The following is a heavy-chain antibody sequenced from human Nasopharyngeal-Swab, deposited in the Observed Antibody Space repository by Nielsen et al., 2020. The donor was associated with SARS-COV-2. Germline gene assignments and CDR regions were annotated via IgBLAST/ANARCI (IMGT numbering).Heavy chain of an antibody. V-gene: IGHV4-34*01. CDR2: INHSGST. J-gene: IGHJ6*02. CDR3: AREGTNSFDYYYGMDV. Sequence: SETLSLTCAVYGGSFSGYYWSWIRQRPGTGLEWIGEINHSGSTNYNPSLKSRVTISVDTSKNQFSLKLSPVPAADTAVYYCAREGTNSFDYYYGMDVWVQGTTVTVSS. D-gene: IGHD1-1*01. CDR1: GGSFSGYY.